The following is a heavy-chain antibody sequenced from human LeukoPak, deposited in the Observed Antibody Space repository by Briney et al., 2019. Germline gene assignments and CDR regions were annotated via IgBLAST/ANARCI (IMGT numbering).Heavy chain of an antibody. J-gene: IGHJ2*01. CDR3: ASLTSEGWYFDL. CDR1: GGSIRSYY. Sequence: SETLSLTCTVSGGSIRSYYWSWIRQPPGKGLEWIGYIYSSGSTNYNPSLKSRVTMSVDTSKNQFSLKLTSVTAADTAVHYCASLTSEGWYFDLWGRGTLVTVSS. V-gene: IGHV4-59*08. D-gene: IGHD1-14*01. CDR2: IYSSGST.